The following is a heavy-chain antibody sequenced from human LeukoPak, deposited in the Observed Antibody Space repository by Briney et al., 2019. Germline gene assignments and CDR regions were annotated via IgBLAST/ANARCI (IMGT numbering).Heavy chain of an antibody. V-gene: IGHV3-23*01. CDR1: GFTFSSYA. D-gene: IGHD3-22*01. CDR3: AKHHSYYYDSSGYFPDY. J-gene: IGHJ4*02. Sequence: GGSLRLSCAASGFTFSSYAMSWVRQAPGKGLEWVSAISGSGGSTYYADSVKGRFTISRDNSKNTLYLQMNSLRAEDTAVHYCAKHHSYYYDSSGYFPDYWGQGTLVTVSS. CDR2: ISGSGGST.